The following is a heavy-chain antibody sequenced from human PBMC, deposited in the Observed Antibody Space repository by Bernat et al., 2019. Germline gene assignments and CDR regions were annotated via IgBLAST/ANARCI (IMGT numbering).Heavy chain of an antibody. V-gene: IGHV3-33*01. J-gene: IGHJ4*02. Sequence: QLRRGDFGGAGFQPGRSRRLSGATPGFSFRSIGMHWVGQAPGKGREGVAVLWIDGSNKDYEDSVKGRFTISRDNSKNTLNLQMNSLRAEDTAVYYCARDKGGDAPIDYWGQGTMVTVSS. CDR3: ARDKGGDAPIDY. CDR1: GFSFRSIG. D-gene: IGHD3-16*01. CDR2: LWIDGSNK.